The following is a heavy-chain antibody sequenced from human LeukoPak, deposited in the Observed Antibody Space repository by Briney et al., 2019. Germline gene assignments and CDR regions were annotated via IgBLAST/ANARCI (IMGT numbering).Heavy chain of an antibody. Sequence: KTSETLSPTCTVSGGSISSYYWSWIRQPPGKGLEWIGYIYYSGSTNYNPSLKSRVTISVDTSKNQFSLKLSSVTAADTAVYYCARAYDFWSGYSPWFDPWGQGTLVTVSS. CDR3: ARAYDFWSGYSPWFDP. V-gene: IGHV4-59*01. J-gene: IGHJ5*02. D-gene: IGHD3-3*01. CDR1: GGSISSYY. CDR2: IYYSGST.